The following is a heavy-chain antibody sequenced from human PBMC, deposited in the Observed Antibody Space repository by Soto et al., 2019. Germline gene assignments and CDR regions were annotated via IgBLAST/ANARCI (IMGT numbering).Heavy chain of an antibody. V-gene: IGHV4-31*03. J-gene: IGHJ5*02. CDR2: FYYSGST. CDR1: GGSISTGGYY. CDR3: ARSVFP. Sequence: QVQLQESGPGLVKPSQTLSLTCTVSGGSISTGGYYWNWIRQHPGKGLEWIGYFYYSGSTYYNPFLKRRVTISVNTSKNQFSLKLSSVTAADTAVYYCARSVFPRGQGTLGTVSS.